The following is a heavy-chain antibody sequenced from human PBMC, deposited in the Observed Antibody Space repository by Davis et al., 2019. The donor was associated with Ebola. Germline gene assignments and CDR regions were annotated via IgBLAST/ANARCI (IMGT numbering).Heavy chain of an antibody. J-gene: IGHJ4*01. CDR3: ARGDGYNYYDY. D-gene: IGHD5-24*01. CDR2: FYIGGST. CDR1: GFSVSSYY. Sequence: GESLKISCAVSGFSVSSYYMNWVRQAPGKGLQWVPAFYIGGSTYYADSVRGRFTISRDNSRNTLYLQMNSLRAEDTAVYYCARGDGYNYYDYWGHGTLVTVSS. V-gene: IGHV3-53*01.